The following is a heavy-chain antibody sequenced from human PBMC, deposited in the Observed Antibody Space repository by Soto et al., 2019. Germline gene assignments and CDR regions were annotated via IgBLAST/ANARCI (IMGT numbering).Heavy chain of an antibody. Sequence: SETLSLTCTVSGGSISSSSYYWGWIRQPPGKGLEWIGYIYYSGSTNYNPSLKSRVTISVDTSKNQFSLKLSSVTAADTAVYYCARVVSDLYYYYYMDFWGKGTTVTVSS. V-gene: IGHV4-61*05. CDR3: ARVVSDLYYYYYMDF. CDR2: IYYSGST. CDR1: GGSISSSSYY. D-gene: IGHD2-15*01. J-gene: IGHJ6*03.